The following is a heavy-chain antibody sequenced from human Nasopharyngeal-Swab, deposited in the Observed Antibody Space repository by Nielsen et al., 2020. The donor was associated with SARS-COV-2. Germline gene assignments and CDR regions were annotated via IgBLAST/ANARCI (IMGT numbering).Heavy chain of an antibody. Sequence: WIRQLPGKGLEWVAVIWYDGSNKYYADSVKGRFTISRDNSKNTLYLQMNSLRAEDTAVYYCARDDVAARDYDYYYGMDVWGQGTTVTVSS. V-gene: IGHV3-33*01. D-gene: IGHD6-6*01. CDR2: IWYDGSNK. CDR3: ARDDVAARDYDYYYGMDV. J-gene: IGHJ6*02.